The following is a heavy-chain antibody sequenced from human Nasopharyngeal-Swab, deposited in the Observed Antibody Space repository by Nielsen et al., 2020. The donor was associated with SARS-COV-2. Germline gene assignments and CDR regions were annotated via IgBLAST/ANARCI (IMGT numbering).Heavy chain of an antibody. CDR2: IYYSGST. CDR1: GGSISSSSYY. Sequence: SETLSLTCTVSGGSISSSSYYWGWIRQPPGKGLEWIGSIYYSGSTYYNPSLKSRVTISVDTSKNHFSLKLSSLTAADTAVYYCARRIAVAGTGALDYWGQGTLVTVSS. J-gene: IGHJ4*02. CDR3: ARRIAVAGTGALDY. D-gene: IGHD6-19*01. V-gene: IGHV4-39*01.